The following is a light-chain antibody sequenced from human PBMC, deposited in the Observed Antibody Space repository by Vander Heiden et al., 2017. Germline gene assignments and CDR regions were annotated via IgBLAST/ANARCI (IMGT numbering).Light chain of an antibody. V-gene: IGKV1-33*01. J-gene: IGKJ2*01. CDR2: GAS. Sequence: DIQMTQSPSSLSASVGDRVTITCQASQTINKNLNWYQQKPGKAPELLIYGASNLETGVPSRFSGSGSGTQFTFTISSLQPEDFATYFCQQYGNLPYTFAQGTEVEIK. CDR3: QQYGNLPYT. CDR1: QTINKN.